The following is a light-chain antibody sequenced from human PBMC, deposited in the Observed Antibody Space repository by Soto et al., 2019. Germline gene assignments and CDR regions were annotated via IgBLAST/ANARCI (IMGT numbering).Light chain of an antibody. J-gene: IGLJ1*01. V-gene: IGLV2-14*01. CDR1: SSDVGGYNY. Sequence: SVLTQPASVSGSPGQSITISCTGTSSDVGGYNYVSWYQQHPGKAPKLMIYEVNNRPSGVSNRFSGSKSGNTASLTISGLQAEDEADYYCNSYTSSTTYVFGTGTKVT. CDR3: NSYTSSTTYV. CDR2: EVN.